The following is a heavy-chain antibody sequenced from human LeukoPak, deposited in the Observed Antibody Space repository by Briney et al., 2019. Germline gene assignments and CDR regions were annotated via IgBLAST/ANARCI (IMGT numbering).Heavy chain of an antibody. Sequence: GGSLRLSCAASGFTFSSYSMNWVRQAPGKGLEWVSSISSSSSYIYYAGSVKGRFTISRDNAKNSLYLQMNSLRAEDTAVYYCAREISGWYYFDHWGQGTLVTVSS. CDR1: GFTFSSYS. D-gene: IGHD6-19*01. CDR2: ISSSSSYI. J-gene: IGHJ4*02. V-gene: IGHV3-21*01. CDR3: AREISGWYYFDH.